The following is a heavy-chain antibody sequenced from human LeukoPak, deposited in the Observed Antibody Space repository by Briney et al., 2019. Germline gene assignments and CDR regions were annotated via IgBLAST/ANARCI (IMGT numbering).Heavy chain of an antibody. CDR1: GGSISSGSYY. V-gene: IGHV4-61*02. CDR2: IYTSGST. J-gene: IGHJ2*01. D-gene: IGHD1-20*01. CDR3: ARWVTGYWYFDL. Sequence: SQTLSLTCTVSGGSISSGSYYWSWIRQPAGKGLEWIGRIYTSGSTNYNPSLKSRVTISVDTSKNQFSLKLSSVTAADTAVYYCARWVTGYWYFDLWGRGTLVTVSS.